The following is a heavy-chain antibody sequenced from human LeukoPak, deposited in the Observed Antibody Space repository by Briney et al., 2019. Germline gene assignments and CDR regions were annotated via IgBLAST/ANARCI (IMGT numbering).Heavy chain of an antibody. CDR3: ARGGQGGTTVRNYYYYGMDV. J-gene: IGHJ6*02. D-gene: IGHD4-17*01. CDR2: INPNSGGT. V-gene: IGHV1-2*02. CDR1: GYTFTGYY. Sequence: ASVKVSCKASGYTFTGYYMHWVRQAPGQGLEWMGWINPNSGGTNYAQKFQGRVTITADKSTSTAYMELSSLRSEDTAVYYCARGGQGGTTVRNYYYYGMDVWGQGTTVTVSS.